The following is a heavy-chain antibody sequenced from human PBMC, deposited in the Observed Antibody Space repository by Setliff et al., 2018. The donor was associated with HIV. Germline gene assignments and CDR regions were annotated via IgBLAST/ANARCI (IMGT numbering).Heavy chain of an antibody. CDR2: IFTSGTI. V-gene: IGHV4-4*07. CDR1: GDSISRHN. CDR3: ATDVGATNRFDY. J-gene: IGHJ4*02. Sequence: PSEPLSLTCSVSGDSISRHNWSWIRRPAGKGLEWIGRIFTSGTINTNLSLRSRVTMSVDTSKNRIYLKMNSVTAADTAVYYCATDVGATNRFDYWGQGILVTVSS. D-gene: IGHD1-26*01.